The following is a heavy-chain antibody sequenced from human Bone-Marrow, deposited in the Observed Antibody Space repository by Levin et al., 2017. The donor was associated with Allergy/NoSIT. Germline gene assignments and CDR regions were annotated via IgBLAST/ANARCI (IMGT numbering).Heavy chain of an antibody. CDR3: AREKGYYDSSGYSPDAFDI. D-gene: IGHD3-22*01. Sequence: GGSLRLSCAASGFTFSSYGMHWVRQAPGKGLEWVAVIWYDGSNKYYADSVKGRFTISRDNSKNTLYLQMNSLRAEDTAVYYCAREKGYYDSSGYSPDAFDIWGQGTMVTVSS. CDR1: GFTFSSYG. CDR2: IWYDGSNK. V-gene: IGHV3-33*01. J-gene: IGHJ3*02.